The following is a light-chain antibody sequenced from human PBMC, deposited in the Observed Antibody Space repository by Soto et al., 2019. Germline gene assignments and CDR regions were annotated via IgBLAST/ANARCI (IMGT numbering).Light chain of an antibody. J-gene: IGKJ2*01. V-gene: IGKV3-11*01. Sequence: EIVLTQSPATLSLSPGERATLSCRASQSVSNYLAWYQQKPGQAPRLLIYDASNRATGIPARFSGSGSATDFTLTISSLEPEDFAVYFCQQRSDWPVIYTFGQGTKLEI. CDR1: QSVSNY. CDR2: DAS. CDR3: QQRSDWPVIYT.